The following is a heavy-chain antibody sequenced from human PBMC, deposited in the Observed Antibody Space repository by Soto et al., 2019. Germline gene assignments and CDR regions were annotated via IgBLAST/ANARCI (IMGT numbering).Heavy chain of an antibody. CDR3: ARIPVDTYMIYCFDP. Sequence: PSETLSLTCTVSGGSISSYYWSWIRQPAGKGLEWIGRIYTSGSTNYNPSLKSRVTMSVDTSKNQFSLKLTSVTAADTAVYYCARIPVDTYMIYCFDPWGQGTLVTVSS. CDR2: IYTSGST. CDR1: GGSISSYY. J-gene: IGHJ5*02. V-gene: IGHV4-4*07. D-gene: IGHD5-18*01.